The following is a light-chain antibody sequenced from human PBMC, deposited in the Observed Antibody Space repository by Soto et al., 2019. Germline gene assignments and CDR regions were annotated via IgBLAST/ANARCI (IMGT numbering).Light chain of an antibody. CDR2: SNN. V-gene: IGLV1-44*01. Sequence: QSALTQPPSASGTPGQRVTISCSGSSSNIGSNTVNWYQQLPGTAPKLLIYSNNQRPSVVPDRFSGSNSGTSASLAIGRLQYEEEADYYCAAWDDSLNVVFGGGTKLTVL. CDR3: AAWDDSLNVV. CDR1: SSNIGSNT. J-gene: IGLJ2*01.